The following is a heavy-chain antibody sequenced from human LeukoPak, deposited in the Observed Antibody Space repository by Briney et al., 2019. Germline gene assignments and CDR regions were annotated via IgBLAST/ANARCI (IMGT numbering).Heavy chain of an antibody. J-gene: IGHJ4*02. CDR1: GFIVSSNY. D-gene: IGHD1-26*01. CDR2: IYGSSRT. V-gene: IGHV3-66*01. CDR3: ARSLGAAQWD. Sequence: GGSLRLSCAGSGFIVSSNYMSWVRQAAGKGLEWVSVIYGSSRTYYADSVKGRFTISRDNSKNTVYLQMDSLRAEDTAVYYCARSLGAAQWDWGQGTLVTVSS.